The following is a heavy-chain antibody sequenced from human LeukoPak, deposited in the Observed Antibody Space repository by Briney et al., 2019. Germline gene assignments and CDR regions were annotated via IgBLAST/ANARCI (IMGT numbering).Heavy chain of an antibody. D-gene: IGHD3-10*01. CDR2: ISASGANT. CDR3: ARDPHYYGSGSTPSYFDY. J-gene: IGHJ4*02. CDR1: GFTSSNYA. Sequence: GGSLRLSCAASGFTSSNYAMSWVRQAPRKGLEWVSAISASGANTYYADSVKGRFTISRDNSKNTLYLQMNSLRAEDTAVYYCARDPHYYGSGSTPSYFDYWGQGTLVTVSS. V-gene: IGHV3-23*01.